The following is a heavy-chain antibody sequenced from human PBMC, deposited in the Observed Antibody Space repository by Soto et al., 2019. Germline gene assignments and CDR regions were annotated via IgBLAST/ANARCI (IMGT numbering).Heavy chain of an antibody. CDR1: GFTFSSYA. Sequence: EVQLLESGGGLVQPGGSLRLYCAASGFTFSSYAMSWVRQAPGKGLEWVSGISGSGGSTYYAGSAKGRFTISRDNSKNTLDLQMNSLRAEDTAVYYCAKDLIEIVPAHFDYWGQGTLVTVSS. D-gene: IGHD2-2*01. V-gene: IGHV3-23*01. CDR3: AKDLIEIVPAHFDY. J-gene: IGHJ4*02. CDR2: ISGSGGST.